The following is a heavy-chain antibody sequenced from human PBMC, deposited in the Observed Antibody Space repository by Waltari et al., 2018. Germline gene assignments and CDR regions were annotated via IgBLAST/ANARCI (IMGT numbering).Heavy chain of an antibody. D-gene: IGHD1-7*01. CDR1: GGSIRSDSHD. Sequence: QLHLQESGPGLVEPSETLSLTCSVSGGSIRSDSHDWVWIRQPPGKGLGWFGSIYFGGRTYYNPSLRSRPTISADTSKNQFSLRLTSVTASDTAVYYCARQSGITINEAAFDIWGPGTMVTVPS. CDR2: IYFGGRT. V-gene: IGHV4-39*01. J-gene: IGHJ3*02. CDR3: ARQSGITINEAAFDI.